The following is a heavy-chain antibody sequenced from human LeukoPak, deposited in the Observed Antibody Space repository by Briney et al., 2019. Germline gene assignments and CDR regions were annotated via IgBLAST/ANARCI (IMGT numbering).Heavy chain of an antibody. CDR2: INHSGST. CDR3: ARVVYSGYDLRGAMDV. Sequence: SETLSLTCAVYGGSFSGYYWSWIRQPPGKGLEWIGEINHSGSTNYNPSLKSRVTISVDTSKNQFSLKLSSVTAADTAVYYCARVVYSGYDLRGAMDVWGKGTTVTVSS. J-gene: IGHJ6*03. D-gene: IGHD5-12*01. V-gene: IGHV4-34*01. CDR1: GGSFSGYY.